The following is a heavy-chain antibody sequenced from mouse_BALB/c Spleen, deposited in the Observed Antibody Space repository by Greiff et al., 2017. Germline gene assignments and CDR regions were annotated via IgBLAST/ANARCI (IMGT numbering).Heavy chain of an antibody. V-gene: IGHV5-6-2*01. CDR1: GFTFSSYY. Sequence: EVKLVESGGGLVKLGGSLKLSCAASGFTFSSYYMSWVRQTPEKRLELVAAINSNGGSTYYPDTVKGRFTISRDNAKNTLYLQMSSLKSEDTALYYCARHQGSYYFDYWGQGTTLTVSS. CDR2: INSNGGST. CDR3: ARHQGSYYFDY. D-gene: IGHD3-2*02. J-gene: IGHJ2*01.